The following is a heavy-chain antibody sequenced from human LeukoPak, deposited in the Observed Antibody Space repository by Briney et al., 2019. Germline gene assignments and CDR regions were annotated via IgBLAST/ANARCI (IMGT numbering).Heavy chain of an antibody. J-gene: IGHJ4*02. CDR3: ARRPKYSSSWYTGY. V-gene: IGHV3-7*01. CDR2: IKQDGSEK. D-gene: IGHD6-13*01. CDR1: GFTFSSYW. Sequence: PGGSLRLSCAASGFTFSSYWMSWVRQAPGKGLEWVANIKQDGSEKYYVDSVKGRFTISRDNAKNSLYLQMNSLRAEDTAVYYCARRPKYSSSWYTGYWGQGTLVTVSS.